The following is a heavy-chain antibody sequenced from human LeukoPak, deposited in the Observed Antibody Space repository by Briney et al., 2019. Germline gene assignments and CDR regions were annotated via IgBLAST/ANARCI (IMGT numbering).Heavy chain of an antibody. CDR3: ARGRGADYGGNSGYFDY. CDR1: GFTFSGFG. D-gene: IGHD4-23*01. Sequence: PGKSLRLSCAASGFTFSGFGMHWVRQAPGKGLEWVAVIWYDGSNKYYAASVKGRFTISRDNPKNTLYVQMNSLRAEDTAVYYCARGRGADYGGNSGYFDYWGQGTLVTVSS. J-gene: IGHJ4*02. CDR2: IWYDGSNK. V-gene: IGHV3-33*01.